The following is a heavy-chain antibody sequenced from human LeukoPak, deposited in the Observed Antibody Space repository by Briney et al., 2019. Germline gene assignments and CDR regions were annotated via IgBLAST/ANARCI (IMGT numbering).Heavy chain of an antibody. CDR1: GYTFTGCY. Sequence: ASVKVSCKASGYTFTGCYVHWVRQAPGQGFEWMGWINPISGGTNYAQTFQGRVTMTRDTSISTAYMELSRLRSDDTAVYYCARNLVRGNYGMFDYWGQGTLVTVSS. CDR2: INPISGGT. CDR3: ARNLVRGNYGMFDY. V-gene: IGHV1-2*02. J-gene: IGHJ4*02. D-gene: IGHD1-26*01.